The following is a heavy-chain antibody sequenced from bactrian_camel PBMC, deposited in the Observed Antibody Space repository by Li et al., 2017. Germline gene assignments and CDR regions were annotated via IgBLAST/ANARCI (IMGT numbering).Heavy chain of an antibody. CDR3: AKDGVGWFADY. V-gene: IGHV3S45*01. Sequence: HVQLVESGGGSVQAGDSLRLSCAASGTGDGSELKCMAWFRQAPGQEREGVAAIYNGDGSAIYTDSAKGRFAISKDNAKNTVYLQMNSLKPEDTAVYYCAKDGVGWFADYWGQGTQVTVS. CDR1: GTGDGSELKC. D-gene: IGHD1*01. J-gene: IGHJ4*01. CDR2: IYNGDGSA.